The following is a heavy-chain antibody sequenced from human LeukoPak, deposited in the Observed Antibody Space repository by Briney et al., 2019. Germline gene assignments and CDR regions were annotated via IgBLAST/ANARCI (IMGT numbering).Heavy chain of an antibody. CDR2: ISGSGGST. V-gene: IGHV3-23*01. J-gene: IGHJ4*02. CDR1: GFTFRSYW. D-gene: IGHD6-6*01. CDR3: AKDEWSIAALTFDY. Sequence: GGSLRLSCVVSGFTFRSYWMHWVRQAPGKGLEWVSAISGSGGSTYYADSVKGRFTISRDNSKNTLYLQMNSLRAEDTAVYYCAKDEWSIAALTFDYWGQGTLVTVSS.